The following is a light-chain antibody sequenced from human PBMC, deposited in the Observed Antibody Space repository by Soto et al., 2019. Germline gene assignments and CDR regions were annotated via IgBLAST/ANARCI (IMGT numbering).Light chain of an antibody. Sequence: QSALTQPPSASGSPGQSVTISCTGTSSDVGGYNYVSWYQQHPGKVPKLMIYEVSQRPSGVPARFSGSKSGNTASLTVAGLQPEDEADYYCSSYVDTDTLIVGGGTKLTVL. CDR3: SSYVDTDTLI. V-gene: IGLV2-8*01. J-gene: IGLJ2*01. CDR2: EVS. CDR1: SSDVGGYNY.